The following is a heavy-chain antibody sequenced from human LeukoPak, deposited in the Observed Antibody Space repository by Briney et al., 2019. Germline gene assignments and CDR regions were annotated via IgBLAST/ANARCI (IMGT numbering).Heavy chain of an antibody. V-gene: IGHV1-46*03. CDR1: GYTFTSYY. CDR2: INPSGGST. Sequence: VSVKVSCKASGYTFTSYYMHWVRQAPGQGLEWMGIINPSGGSTSYAQKFQGRVTMTRDTSTSTVYMELSSLRSEDTAVYYCARSRRITIFGVVRRSGNWFDPWGQGTLVTVSS. CDR3: ARSRRITIFGVVRRSGNWFDP. J-gene: IGHJ5*02. D-gene: IGHD3-3*01.